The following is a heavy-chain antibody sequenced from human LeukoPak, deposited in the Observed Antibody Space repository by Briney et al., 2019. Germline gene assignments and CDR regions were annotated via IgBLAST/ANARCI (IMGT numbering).Heavy chain of an antibody. J-gene: IGHJ4*02. V-gene: IGHV1-2*02. Sequence: ASVKVSCKTSGYTFTSYYFHWLRQAPGQRFEWMGWSDPKSGATKYEHFQGRVTMTRDTSISTAYMELSRLTSDDTAVYYCARGNFYDNKGYSPELRYWGQGTLVTVSS. CDR2: SDPKSGAT. CDR3: ARGNFYDNKGYSPELRY. D-gene: IGHD3-10*01. CDR1: GYTFTSYY.